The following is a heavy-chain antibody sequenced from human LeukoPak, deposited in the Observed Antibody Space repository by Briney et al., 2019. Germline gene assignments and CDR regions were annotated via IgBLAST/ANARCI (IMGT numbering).Heavy chain of an antibody. CDR1: GFTFSSYG. CDR3: ARGGSGIAFDP. D-gene: IGHD6-19*01. J-gene: IGHJ5*02. CDR2: IRYDGSQK. V-gene: IGHV3-30*02. Sequence: GGSLRLSCAASGFTFSSYGMSSVRQAPGKGLEWVAFIRYDGSQKYYADSVKGRFTISRDNSKNTLYLQMNSLRAEDTAVYYCARGGSGIAFDPWGQGTLVTVSS.